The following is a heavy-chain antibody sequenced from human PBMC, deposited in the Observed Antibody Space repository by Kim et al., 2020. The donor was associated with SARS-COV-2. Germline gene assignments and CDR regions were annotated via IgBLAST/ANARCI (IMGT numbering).Heavy chain of an antibody. J-gene: IGHJ6*02. CDR3: ARDRSNDYGDYEENTRFYYYYYGMDV. Sequence: GGSLRLSCAASGFTFSDYYMSWIRQAPGKGLEWVSYISSSGSTIYYADSVKGRFTISRDNAKNSLYLQMNSLRAEDTAVYYCARDRSNDYGDYEENTRFYYYYYGMDVWGQGTTVTVSS. CDR1: GFTFSDYY. CDR2: ISSSGSTI. D-gene: IGHD4-17*01. V-gene: IGHV3-11*01.